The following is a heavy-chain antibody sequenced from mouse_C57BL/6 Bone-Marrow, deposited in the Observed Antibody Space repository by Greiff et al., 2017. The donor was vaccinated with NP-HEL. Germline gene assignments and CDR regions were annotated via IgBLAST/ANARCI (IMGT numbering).Heavy chain of an antibody. D-gene: IGHD4-1*01. CDR3: ALNWDGFDY. Sequence: QVHVKQPGAELVKPGASVKLSCKASGYTFTSYWMHWVKQRPGRDLEGIGRIDPNSGGTKYHEKFKSKATLTVDKPSSTAYMQLSSLTSEDSAVYYCALNWDGFDYWGQGTTLTVSS. V-gene: IGHV1-72*01. J-gene: IGHJ2*01. CDR2: IDPNSGGT. CDR1: GYTFTSYW.